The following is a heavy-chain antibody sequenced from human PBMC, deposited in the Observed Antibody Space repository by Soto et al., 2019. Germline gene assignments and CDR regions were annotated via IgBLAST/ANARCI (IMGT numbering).Heavy chain of an antibody. Sequence: QVQLVQSGAEVKKPGSSVNVSCKAHGGTFAIYGLNWVRQSPGKGLEWMGGIIPVFGTSNYAQKFRGRVTITADEPTRTAYMELSSLRSEDTAVYYCASKRVGRITMVRGVIPYLDYWGQGTLVTVSS. CDR2: IIPVFGTS. CDR1: GGTFAIYG. CDR3: ASKRVGRITMVRGVIPYLDY. D-gene: IGHD3-10*01. V-gene: IGHV1-69*01. J-gene: IGHJ4*02.